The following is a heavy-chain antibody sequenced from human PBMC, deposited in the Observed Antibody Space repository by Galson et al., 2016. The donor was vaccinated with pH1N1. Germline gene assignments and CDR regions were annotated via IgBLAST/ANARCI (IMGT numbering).Heavy chain of an antibody. Sequence: PALVKPTQTLTLTCTFSGFSLSGSGMSVSWIRQPPGKALEWLARIDWDDDKFYSTSLQTRLTISKDTSKNQVALTMTNMDPVDTATYYCARTKRRGGWAFDIWGQGTIITVSS. CDR2: IDWDDDK. CDR1: GFSLSGSGMS. J-gene: IGHJ3*02. V-gene: IGHV2-70*17. D-gene: IGHD6-19*01. CDR3: ARTKRRGGWAFDI.